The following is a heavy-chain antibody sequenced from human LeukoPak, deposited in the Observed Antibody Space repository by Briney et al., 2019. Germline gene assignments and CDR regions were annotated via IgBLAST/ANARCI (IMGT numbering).Heavy chain of an antibody. Sequence: SESLSLTCTVSGGSISSSNYNWGWIRQPPGKGLEWSGSIYYSGSIYYKPSLKSRVTISVDTSKNQFSLKLSSVTAADTAVYYCARHSGRITILEWGQGTLVTVSS. J-gene: IGHJ4*02. D-gene: IGHD3-3*01. CDR1: GGSISSSNYN. CDR3: ARHSGRITILE. V-gene: IGHV4-39*01. CDR2: IYYSGSI.